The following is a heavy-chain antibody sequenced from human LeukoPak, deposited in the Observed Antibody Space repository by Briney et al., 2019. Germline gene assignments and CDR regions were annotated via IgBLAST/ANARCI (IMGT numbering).Heavy chain of an antibody. Sequence: SETLSLTCTVSGGSISSYYWSWIRPPPGKGLEWIGYIYYSGSTNYNPSLKSRVTISVDTSKNQFSLKLSSVTAAGTAVYYCARTVTSFDYWGQGTLVTVSS. CDR2: IYYSGST. D-gene: IGHD4-17*01. CDR1: GGSISSYY. J-gene: IGHJ4*02. CDR3: ARTVTSFDY. V-gene: IGHV4-59*01.